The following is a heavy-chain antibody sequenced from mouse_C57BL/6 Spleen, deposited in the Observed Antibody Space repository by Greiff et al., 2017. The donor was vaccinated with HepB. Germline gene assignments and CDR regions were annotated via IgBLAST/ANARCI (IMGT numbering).Heavy chain of an antibody. V-gene: IGHV1-82*01. CDR2: IYPGDGDT. D-gene: IGHD1-1*01. J-gene: IGHJ4*01. CDR3: ANYYGSSYEDAMDY. CDR1: GYAFSSSW. Sequence: VKPGASVKISCKASGYAFSSSWMNWVKQRPGKGLEWIGRIYPGDGDTNYNGKFKGKATLTADKSSSTAYMQLSSLTSEDSAVYFCANYYGSSYEDAMDYWGQGTSVTVSS.